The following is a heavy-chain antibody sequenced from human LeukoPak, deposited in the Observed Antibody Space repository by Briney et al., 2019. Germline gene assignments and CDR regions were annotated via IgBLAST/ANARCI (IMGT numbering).Heavy chain of an antibody. CDR3: ATQRVYGDYWGFDY. Sequence: SETLSLTCTVSGVSISSYYWSWIRQPAGKGLERIGRIYTSGSTNYNPSLKSRVTMSVDKSKNQFSLKLSSVTAADTAVYYCATQRVYGDYWGFDYWGQGTLVTVSS. V-gene: IGHV4-4*07. D-gene: IGHD4-17*01. CDR1: GVSISSYY. J-gene: IGHJ4*02. CDR2: IYTSGST.